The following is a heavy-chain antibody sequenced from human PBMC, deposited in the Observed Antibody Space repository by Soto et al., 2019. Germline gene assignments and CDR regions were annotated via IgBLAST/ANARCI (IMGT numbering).Heavy chain of an antibody. CDR1: GDSISSHNW. D-gene: IGHD5-12*01. V-gene: IGHV4-4*02. Sequence: QVQLQESGPGLVKPSGTLSLTCAVSGDSISSHNWWTWVRQPPGRGLEWIGEIYHGGSTRYNPSLKSRVILSVDQSKNLFSLKLNSVTAADTAVYFCAKYSGHDWVALDYWGQGTLVTVSS. J-gene: IGHJ4*02. CDR3: AKYSGHDWVALDY. CDR2: IYHGGST.